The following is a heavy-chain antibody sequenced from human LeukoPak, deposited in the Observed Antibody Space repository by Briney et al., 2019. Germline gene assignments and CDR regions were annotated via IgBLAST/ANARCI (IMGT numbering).Heavy chain of an antibody. Sequence: PGGSLRLSCAASGFTFSSYAMSWLRQAPGKKLEWVSGISDSGGSTYNADSVKGRFSISRDNSKNTLFLQMNSLRVEDTAVYYCVKVRGNMILTPGDYWGQGTLVTVSS. CDR3: VKVRGNMILTPGDY. CDR1: GFTFSSYA. CDR2: ISDSGGST. D-gene: IGHD3-10*01. V-gene: IGHV3-23*01. J-gene: IGHJ4*02.